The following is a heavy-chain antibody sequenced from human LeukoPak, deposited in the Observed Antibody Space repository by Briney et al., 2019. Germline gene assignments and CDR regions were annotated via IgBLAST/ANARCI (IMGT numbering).Heavy chain of an antibody. CDR3: LTTVTPGHAFVI. V-gene: IGHV1-2*02. CDR2: INPNSGGT. Sequence: ASVKVSCMASRYTFTGYYMHWVRQAPGQGLEWMGWINPNSGGTNYAQKFQGRVTMTRDTSISTAYMELSRLGSDDTAVYYCLTTVTPGHAFVIWGRGTMVSVSS. J-gene: IGHJ3*02. CDR1: RYTFTGYY. D-gene: IGHD4-17*01.